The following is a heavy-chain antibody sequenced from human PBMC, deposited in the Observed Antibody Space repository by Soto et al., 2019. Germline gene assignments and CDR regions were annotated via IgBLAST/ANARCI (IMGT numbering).Heavy chain of an antibody. J-gene: IGHJ3*02. CDR3: AKLGSGGHLRALDR. CDR1: GFTFSSFG. D-gene: IGHD6-19*01. Sequence: PGGSLRLSCAASGFTFSSFGMSWVRQAPGKGLECVSGISAEGGITYHADSVKGRFTISRDNSKNMLYLQMDSLRDEDTALYCWAKLGSGGHLRALDRWGQGTMVTVSS. CDR2: ISAEGGIT. V-gene: IGHV3-23*01.